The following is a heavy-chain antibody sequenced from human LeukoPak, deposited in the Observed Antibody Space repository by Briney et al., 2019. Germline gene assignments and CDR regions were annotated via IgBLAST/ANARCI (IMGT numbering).Heavy chain of an antibody. V-gene: IGHV4-61*01. Sequence: PSETLSLTCTVSGGSFSSGSYSWSWIRQPPGKGLESIGCIYYSGSTCENPALRSRATISVDTSKNQLSLNLTSVTAADKDVYYWERDGRGSYSHTDYWGQGTLVTVSS. CDR2: IYYSGST. D-gene: IGHD1-26*01. CDR1: GGSFSSGSYS. CDR3: ERDGRGSYSHTDY. J-gene: IGHJ4*02.